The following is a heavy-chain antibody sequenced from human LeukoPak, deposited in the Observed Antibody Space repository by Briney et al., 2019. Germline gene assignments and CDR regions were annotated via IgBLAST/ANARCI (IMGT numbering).Heavy chain of an antibody. CDR1: GCTVSSNY. Sequence: GGSLRLSCAASGCTVSSNYMSWVRQAPGKGLEWVSVIYSGGSTYYADSVKGRFTISRDNSKNTLYLQMNSLRAEDTAVYYCARSSPPHITIFGVVPDYFDYWGQGTLVTVSS. CDR3: ARSSPPHITIFGVVPDYFDY. D-gene: IGHD3-3*01. CDR2: IYSGGST. J-gene: IGHJ4*02. V-gene: IGHV3-53*01.